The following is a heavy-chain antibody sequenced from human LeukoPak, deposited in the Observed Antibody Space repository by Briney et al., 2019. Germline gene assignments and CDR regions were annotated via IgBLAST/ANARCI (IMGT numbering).Heavy chain of an antibody. Sequence: GGSLRLSCAASGFTFSSYAMSWVRQAPGKGLEWVSAISGSGGSTYYADSVKGRFTISRDNSKNTLYLQMNSLRAEDTAVYYCARGPVQSGYYSTLYYYYYYMDVWGKGTTVTVSS. CDR3: ARGPVQSGYYSTLYYYYYYMDV. CDR1: GFTFSSYA. CDR2: ISGSGGST. J-gene: IGHJ6*03. D-gene: IGHD3-3*01. V-gene: IGHV3-23*01.